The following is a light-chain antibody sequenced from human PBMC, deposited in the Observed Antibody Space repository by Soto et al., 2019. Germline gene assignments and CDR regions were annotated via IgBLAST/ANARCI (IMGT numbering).Light chain of an antibody. CDR2: DPS. CDR3: QRYNSKPWT. J-gene: IGKJ1*01. V-gene: IGKV1-5*01. CDR1: QNIGTC. Sequence: DIQLTQSPASVSGSVGDIVTITCRASQNIGTCLAWYQQKPGKAPRFLIYDPSSLHSGVPSRFTGSGSGTEFTLTISSLQPDDFATYYCQRYNSKPWTFGQGTKVDI.